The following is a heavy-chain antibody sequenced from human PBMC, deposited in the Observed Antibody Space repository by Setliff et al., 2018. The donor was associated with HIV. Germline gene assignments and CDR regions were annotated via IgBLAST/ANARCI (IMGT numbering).Heavy chain of an antibody. CDR2: IYYSGTT. Sequence: SETLSLTCTVSGDSVSSASYYWSWIRQPPGKGLEWIGYIYYSGTTKYNPSLKSRVTISVDTSKNQFSLKLSSVTAADTAVYYCASEAWTSYRSSSGYYYYYMDFWGKGTTVTVSS. CDR1: GDSVSSASYY. J-gene: IGHJ6*03. V-gene: IGHV4-61*01. D-gene: IGHD6-6*01. CDR3: ASEAWTSYRSSSGYYYYYMDF.